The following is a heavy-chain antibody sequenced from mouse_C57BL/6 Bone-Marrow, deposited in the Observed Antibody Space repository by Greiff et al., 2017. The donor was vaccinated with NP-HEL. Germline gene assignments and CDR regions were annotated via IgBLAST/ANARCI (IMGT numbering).Heavy chain of an antibody. Sequence: QVQLQQSGPELVKPGASVKISCKASGYAFNSSWMNWVKQRPGKGLEWIGRIYPGDGDTNYNGKFKGKATLTADKSSSTAYMQLSSLTSEDSAVYCCAPYGYDDWGQGTTLTVSS. CDR3: APYGYDD. J-gene: IGHJ2*01. V-gene: IGHV1-82*01. CDR1: GYAFNSSW. D-gene: IGHD2-2*01. CDR2: IYPGDGDT.